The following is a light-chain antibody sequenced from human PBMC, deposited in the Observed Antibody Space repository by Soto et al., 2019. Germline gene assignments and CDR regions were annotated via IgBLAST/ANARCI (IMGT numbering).Light chain of an antibody. CDR2: AVS. CDR1: QSGSNNY. V-gene: IGKV3-11*01. Sequence: EIVLTQSPATLSLSPGERATLSCRAGQSGSNNYLAPYQQQPAQPPRLLIYAVSNRATGIPAGFSGSGSGTDFTLTISSLEPEDFAVYYCQQRSNWPPITFGQGTRLEIK. J-gene: IGKJ5*01. CDR3: QQRSNWPPIT.